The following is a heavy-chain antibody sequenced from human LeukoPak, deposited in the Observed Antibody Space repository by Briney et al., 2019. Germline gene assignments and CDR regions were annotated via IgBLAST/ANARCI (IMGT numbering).Heavy chain of an antibody. D-gene: IGHD3-3*01. CDR3: ARDDFWSGYSLLDY. CDR2: ISGSGGGT. Sequence: GGSLRLSCAASGFTFSSYAMSWVRQAPGKGLEWVSAISGSGGGTYYADSVKGRFTISRDNSKNTLYLQMNSLRAEDTAVYYCARDDFWSGYSLLDYWGQGTLVTVSS. V-gene: IGHV3-23*01. J-gene: IGHJ4*02. CDR1: GFTFSSYA.